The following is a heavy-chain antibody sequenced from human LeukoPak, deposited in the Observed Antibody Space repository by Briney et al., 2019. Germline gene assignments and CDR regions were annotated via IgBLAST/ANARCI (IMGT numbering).Heavy chain of an antibody. CDR3: AKSYCSSTSCRRDSGYFDY. V-gene: IGHV3-23*01. J-gene: IGHJ4*02. Sequence: GGSLRLSCAASGFTFSSYAMSWVRQAPGKGLEWVSAISGSGGSTYYADSVKGRFTISRDNSKNTLYLQMNSLRAEDTAVYYCAKSYCSSTSCRRDSGYFDYWGQGTLGTVSS. CDR2: ISGSGGST. CDR1: GFTFSSYA. D-gene: IGHD2-2*01.